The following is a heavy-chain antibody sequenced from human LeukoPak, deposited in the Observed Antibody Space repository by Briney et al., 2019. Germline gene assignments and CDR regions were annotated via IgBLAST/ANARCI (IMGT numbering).Heavy chain of an antibody. V-gene: IGHV1-8*01. CDR2: VNPNSGHT. Sequence: ASEKVSCKASGYTFTSYDINWVRQATGQGLEWMGWVNPNSGHTGYAQKFQGRVTMTRNTSISTAYMELSSLTSEDTALYYCARGAPGSYCSGGSCPYFDYWGQGTLVSVSS. CDR3: ARGAPGSYCSGGSCPYFDY. J-gene: IGHJ4*02. D-gene: IGHD2-15*01. CDR1: GYTFTSYD.